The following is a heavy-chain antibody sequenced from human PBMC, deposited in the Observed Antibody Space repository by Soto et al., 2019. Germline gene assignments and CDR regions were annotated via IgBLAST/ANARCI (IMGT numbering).Heavy chain of an antibody. V-gene: IGHV1-3*01. CDR1: GYTFPSYA. CDR2: INAGNGNT. J-gene: IGHJ4*02. CDR3: ARTSGYSLYDY. Sequence: ASVKVSCKASGYTFPSYAMHWVRQAPGRRLEWMGWINAGNGNTKYSQKFQGRVTITRDTSASTAYMELSSLRSEDTAVYYCARTSGYSLYDYWGQGTLVTVSS. D-gene: IGHD3-3*01.